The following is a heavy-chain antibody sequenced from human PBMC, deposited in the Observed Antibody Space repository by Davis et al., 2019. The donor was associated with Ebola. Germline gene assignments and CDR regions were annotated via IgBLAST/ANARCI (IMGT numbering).Heavy chain of an antibody. V-gene: IGHV3-74*01. D-gene: IGHD2-2*01. CDR3: ARDKATSDIVVVPAALQWLEAYYGMDV. CDR1: GFSFSDSW. CDR2: INGDGTLI. Sequence: GESLKISCAASGFSFSDSWMHWVRQAPGKGLVWVSRINGDGTLITYADSVKGRFTISRDNAKNSLYLQMNSLRAEDTAVYYCARDKATSDIVVVPAALQWLEAYYGMDVWGQGTTVTVSS. J-gene: IGHJ6*02.